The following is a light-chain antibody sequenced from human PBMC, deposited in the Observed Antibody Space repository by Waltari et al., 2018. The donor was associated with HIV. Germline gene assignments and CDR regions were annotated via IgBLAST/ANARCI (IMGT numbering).Light chain of an antibody. V-gene: IGLV1-47*01. Sequence: SVLTQPPSASGTPGQRVTISCSGSSSNLGSTYVFWYQQLPGTAPRLLMHRHNHRPSGVTDRFSDSTSGTSASLAISGLRSEDEADYYCATWDDSLSGVLFGGGTKLTVL. CDR1: SSNLGSTY. J-gene: IGLJ2*01. CDR2: RHN. CDR3: ATWDDSLSGVL.